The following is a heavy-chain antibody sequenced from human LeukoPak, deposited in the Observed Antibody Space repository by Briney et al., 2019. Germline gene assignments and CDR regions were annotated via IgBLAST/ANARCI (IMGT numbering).Heavy chain of an antibody. D-gene: IGHD3-22*01. J-gene: IGHJ4*02. CDR2: ISAYNGNT. V-gene: IGHV1-18*04. CDR1: GYTFTGYY. Sequence: ASVKVSCKASGYTFTGYYMHWVRQAPGQGLEWMGWISAYNGNTNYAQKLQGRVTMTTDTSTSTAYMELRSLRSDDTAVYYCARDPLTYYYDSSGYYNYWGQGTLVTVSS. CDR3: ARDPLTYYYDSSGYYNY.